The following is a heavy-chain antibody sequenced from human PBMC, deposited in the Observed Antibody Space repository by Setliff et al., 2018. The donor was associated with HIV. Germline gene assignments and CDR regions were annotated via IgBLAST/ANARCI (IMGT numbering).Heavy chain of an antibody. V-gene: IGHV4-34*01. J-gene: IGHJ2*01. CDR2: INQSGNT. D-gene: IGHD3-10*01. CDR1: GGSLSGYY. CDR3: AREGGQGYSGSGSFYHRNFDL. Sequence: PSETLSLTCAVYGGSLSGYYWSWVRQSPGRGLEWIGEINQSGNTNFNPSLKSRLIISVDTSKSQFSLKLTSVTAAGTALYYCAREGGQGYSGSGSFYHRNFDLWGRGTLVTVS.